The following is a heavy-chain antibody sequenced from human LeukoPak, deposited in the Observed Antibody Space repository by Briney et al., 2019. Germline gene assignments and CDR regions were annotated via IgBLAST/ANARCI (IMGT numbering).Heavy chain of an antibody. CDR2: INPDGRDT. Sequence: GGSLRLSCVVSGFTFNRCWMNWVRQAPGKGLEWVAHINPDGRDTYYVDSVKGRFTISRDNAQNSMYLQMNSLRVEDTAVYYRTSWGDTTAEYFQRWGQGTLVTVSS. V-gene: IGHV3-7*01. D-gene: IGHD2-21*02. CDR3: TSWGDTTAEYFQR. J-gene: IGHJ1*01. CDR1: GFTFNRCW.